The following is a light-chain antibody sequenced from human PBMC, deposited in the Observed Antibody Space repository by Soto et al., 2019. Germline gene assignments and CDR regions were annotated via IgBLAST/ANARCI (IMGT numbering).Light chain of an antibody. CDR2: VAS. V-gene: IGKV3-15*01. CDR1: KSVNSN. CDR3: QQYNVWLLT. Sequence: EIVMTQSPVTLSVSPGDRATLSCRASKSVNSNLAWYEQKPGQTPKLLIYVASTRATGIPARFSGSGSGTEFTLTISSLQSEDFAVYYCQQYNVWLLTFGGGTKVEFK. J-gene: IGKJ4*01.